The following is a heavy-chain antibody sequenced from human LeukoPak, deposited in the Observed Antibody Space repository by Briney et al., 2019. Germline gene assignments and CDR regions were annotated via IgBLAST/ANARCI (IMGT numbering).Heavy chain of an antibody. CDR2: IRSKAYGGTT. Sequence: GGSLRLSCTASGFTFGDYAMSWFRQAPGKGLEWVGFIRSKAYGGTTEYAASVKGRFTISRDNAKNSLYLQMNSLRAEDTALYYCARDQDSSGYYKYYFDYWGQGTLVTVSS. D-gene: IGHD3-22*01. CDR3: ARDQDSSGYYKYYFDY. J-gene: IGHJ4*02. CDR1: GFTFGDYA. V-gene: IGHV3-49*03.